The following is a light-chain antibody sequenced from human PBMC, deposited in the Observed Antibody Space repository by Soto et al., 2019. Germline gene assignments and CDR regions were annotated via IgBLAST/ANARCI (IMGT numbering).Light chain of an antibody. CDR3: QQSFSGPTWT. CDR2: SAS. CDR1: QNVNRY. J-gene: IGKJ1*01. Sequence: DIQLTQSPSSLSAAVGDRVTITCRASQNVNRYLNWYQQKPGTAPKLVIFSASSLQSGVPSRFSGSGSGTNFTLLISSMQPADYAIYYCQQSFSGPTWTFGQGTKVEIK. V-gene: IGKV1-39*01.